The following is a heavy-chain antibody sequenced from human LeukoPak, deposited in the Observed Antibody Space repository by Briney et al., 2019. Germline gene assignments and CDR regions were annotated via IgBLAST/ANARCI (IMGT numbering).Heavy chain of an antibody. V-gene: IGHV5-51*01. D-gene: IGHD6-19*01. CDR2: IYPGDSDT. CDR3: ARPGESSGWYFHY. Sequence: GESLKISCKGSGYSFTNYWIGWVRQMPGKGLEWMGIIYPGDSDTRYSPSFQGQVTISADKSINTAYLEWSSLKASDTAMYYCARPGESSGWYFHYWGQGTLVTVSS. J-gene: IGHJ4*02. CDR1: GYSFTNYW.